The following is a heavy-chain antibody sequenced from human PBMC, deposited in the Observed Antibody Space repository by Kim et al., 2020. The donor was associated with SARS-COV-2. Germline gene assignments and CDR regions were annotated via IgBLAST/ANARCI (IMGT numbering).Heavy chain of an antibody. CDR3: ASPGYCSGGSCYRGLPFDY. CDR1: GGTFSSYA. J-gene: IGHJ4*02. CDR2: IIPIFGTA. D-gene: IGHD2-15*01. V-gene: IGHV1-69*13. Sequence: SVKVSCKASGGTFSSYAISWVRQAPGQGLEWMGGIIPIFGTANYAQKFQGRVTITADESTSTAYMELSSLRSEDTAVYYCASPGYCSGGSCYRGLPFDYWGQGTLVTVSS.